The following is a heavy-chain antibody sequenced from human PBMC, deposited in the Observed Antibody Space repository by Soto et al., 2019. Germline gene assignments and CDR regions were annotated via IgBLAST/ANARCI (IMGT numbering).Heavy chain of an antibody. CDR1: GGTFSSYA. J-gene: IGHJ4*02. CDR3: ARDRDYGATRDYFDY. CDR2: IIPIFGTA. D-gene: IGHD4-17*01. V-gene: IGHV1-69*01. Sequence: QVQLVQSGAEVKKPGSSVKVSCKASGGTFSSYAISWVRQAPGLGLEWMGGIIPIFGTANYAQKFQGRVTITADESTSTAYMELSTLRSEDTAVYYCARDRDYGATRDYFDYWGQGTLVTVSS.